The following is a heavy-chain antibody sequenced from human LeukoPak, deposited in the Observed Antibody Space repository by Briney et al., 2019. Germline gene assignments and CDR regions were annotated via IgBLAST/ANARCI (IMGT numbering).Heavy chain of an antibody. Sequence: PATLSLTFAASAGSFSVYYWSWIRQPPGKGLGWIGEINHSGSTNYNPSLKSRVTISVDTSKNQFSLKLSSVTAADTAVYYCARKRVVKHRGAFDIWGQGTMVTVSS. D-gene: IGHD3-22*01. CDR2: INHSGST. CDR1: AGSFSVYY. CDR3: ARKRVVKHRGAFDI. J-gene: IGHJ3*02. V-gene: IGHV4-34*01.